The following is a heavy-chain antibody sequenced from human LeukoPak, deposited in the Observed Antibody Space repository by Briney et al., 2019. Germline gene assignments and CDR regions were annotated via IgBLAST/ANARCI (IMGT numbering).Heavy chain of an antibody. CDR3: ARHYYDSSGYYYTWFDY. V-gene: IGHV4-59*08. CDR1: GGSFSGYY. Sequence: SETRSLTCAVYGGSFSGYYWSWIRQPPGKGLEWIGYIYFSGSTNYNPSLKSRVTISVDTSKNQFSLKLSSVTAADTAVYYCARHYYDSSGYYYTWFDYWGQGTLVTVSS. J-gene: IGHJ4*02. CDR2: IYFSGST. D-gene: IGHD3-22*01.